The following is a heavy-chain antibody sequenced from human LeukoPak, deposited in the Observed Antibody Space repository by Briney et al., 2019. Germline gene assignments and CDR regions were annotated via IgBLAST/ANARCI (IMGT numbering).Heavy chain of an antibody. J-gene: IGHJ6*02. Sequence: SETLSLTCTVSAGSISSSSWWSWVRQSPVKGLEWIGEIYLYGTTNYNPSLKSRVTMSVDRSKNQFSLKLSSVTAADTAVYYCARQKWEQQGRDYYFNGLDVWGPGTTVTVSS. D-gene: IGHD1-26*01. CDR1: AGSISSSSW. CDR3: ARQKWEQQGRDYYFNGLDV. V-gene: IGHV4-4*02. CDR2: IYLYGTT.